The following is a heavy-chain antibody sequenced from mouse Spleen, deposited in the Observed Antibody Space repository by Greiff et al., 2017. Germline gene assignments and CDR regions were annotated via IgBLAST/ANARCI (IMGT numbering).Heavy chain of an antibody. D-gene: IGHD2-1*01. J-gene: IGHJ4*01. CDR1: GFSLTSYG. CDR3: ARAGGNYVDAMDY. Sequence: VQLQQSGPGLVQPSQSLSITCTVSGFSLTSYGVPWVRQSPGKGLEWLGAIWSGGSTDYNAAFISRLSISKDNSKSQVFFKMNSLQADDAAIYCGARAGGNYVDAMDYWGQGTSVTVSS. V-gene: IGHV2-4-1*01. CDR2: IWSGGST.